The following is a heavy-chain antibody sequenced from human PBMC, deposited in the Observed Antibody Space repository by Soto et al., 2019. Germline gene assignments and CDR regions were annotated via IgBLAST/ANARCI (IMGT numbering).Heavy chain of an antibody. CDR2: IYYSGRT. Sequence: PSETLSLTCTVSGGSVSSGDYYWSWIRQPPGKGLEWIGYIYYSGRTYYNPSLKSRVTISVDTSKNQFSLKLSSVTAADTAVYYCAREIRITMIVVGKGYAFDIWGQGTMVTVSS. J-gene: IGHJ3*02. D-gene: IGHD3-22*01. V-gene: IGHV4-30-4*01. CDR3: AREIRITMIVVGKGYAFDI. CDR1: GGSVSSGDYY.